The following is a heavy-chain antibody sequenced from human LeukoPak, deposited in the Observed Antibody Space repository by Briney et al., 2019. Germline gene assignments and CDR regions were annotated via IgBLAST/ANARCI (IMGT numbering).Heavy chain of an antibody. V-gene: IGHV3-23*01. CDR3: AKRGYYYESGTYFYFDY. J-gene: IGHJ4*02. D-gene: IGHD3-22*01. Sequence: GGSLRLSCAASGFTFSSYAVSWVRQAPGKGLEWVSTITGTGGSTYYADSVKGRFTISRDNSKNTLYLQMNSLRAEDTAVYYCAKRGYYYESGTYFYFDYWGQGTLVTVSS. CDR2: ITGTGGST. CDR1: GFTFSSYA.